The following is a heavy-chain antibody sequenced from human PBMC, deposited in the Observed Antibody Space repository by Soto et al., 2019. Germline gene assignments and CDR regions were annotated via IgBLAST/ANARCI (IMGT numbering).Heavy chain of an antibody. J-gene: IGHJ4*02. CDR3: AKAETASRAFAY. CDR2: VSASGGST. D-gene: IGHD2-21*02. V-gene: IGHV3-23*01. Sequence: GGSLRLSCAASGFTFSAYAMTWVRQAPGKGVEWVSAVSASGGSTYYADSVRGRFTISRDNSKNTLYLQINSLSAEDTAVYYCAKAETASRAFAYWGKGSSVTVSS. CDR1: GFTFSAYA.